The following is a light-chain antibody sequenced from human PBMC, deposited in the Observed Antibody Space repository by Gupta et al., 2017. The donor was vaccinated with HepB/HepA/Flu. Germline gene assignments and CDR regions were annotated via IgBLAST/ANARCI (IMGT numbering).Light chain of an antibody. CDR1: SGSFASDY. Sequence: NLMLTQPHSVSGAPGKTVTISCTRNSGSFASDYLHCYQQRPGSAPTTLIYEDSQRPSGVPDRFSGSFDRSSISASLTISGLKAEDEADYYCQSYDSSSYVFGTGTKVTVL. V-gene: IGLV6-57*03. J-gene: IGLJ1*01. CDR3: QSYDSSSYV. CDR2: EDS.